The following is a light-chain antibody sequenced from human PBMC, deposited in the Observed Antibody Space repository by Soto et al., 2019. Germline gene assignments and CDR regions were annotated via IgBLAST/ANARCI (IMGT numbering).Light chain of an antibody. CDR2: DAS. Sequence: DIQMTQSPSTLSASVGDRVTITCRASQSISSWLAWYQQKPGNAPKLLIYDASSLESGVPSRFSGSGSGTEFTLTISSLQPDDVATYYCQQYNSPLTFGGRTKLEIK. J-gene: IGKJ4*01. V-gene: IGKV1-5*01. CDR3: QQYNSPLT. CDR1: QSISSW.